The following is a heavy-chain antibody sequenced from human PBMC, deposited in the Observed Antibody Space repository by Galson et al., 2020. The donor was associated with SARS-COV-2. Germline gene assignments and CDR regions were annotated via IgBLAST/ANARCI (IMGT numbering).Heavy chain of an antibody. CDR3: ARRVRHGYLDDFDP. D-gene: IGHD5-12*01. CDR2: IYYSGTT. V-gene: IGHV4-39*01. CDR1: GDSISSSSYY. J-gene: IGHJ5*02. Sequence: SQTLSLTCTVSGDSISSSSYYWGWIRQSPGKGLEWIGSIYYSGTTFYNPSLKSRATISVETSKNQFSLKLTSAIAADTAVYFCARRVRHGYLDDFDPWGQGRLVTVSP.